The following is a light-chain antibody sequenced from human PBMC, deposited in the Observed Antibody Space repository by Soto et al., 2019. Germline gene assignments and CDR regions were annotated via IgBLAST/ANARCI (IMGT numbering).Light chain of an antibody. CDR3: QQSYSTPLT. CDR1: QSISSY. J-gene: IGKJ4*01. V-gene: IGKV1-39*01. Sequence: DIQMTQSPSSLSASVGDRVTITCRAGQSISSYLNWYQQKPGKAPKLLIYAASSLQSGVPSRFSGSGSGTDFTLTISILQPEDFATYYCQQSYSTPLTFGGGTKVDIK. CDR2: AAS.